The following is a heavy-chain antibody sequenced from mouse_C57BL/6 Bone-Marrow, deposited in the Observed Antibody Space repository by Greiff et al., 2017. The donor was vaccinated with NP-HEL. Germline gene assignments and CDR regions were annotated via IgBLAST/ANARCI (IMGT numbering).Heavy chain of an antibody. CDR2: IWWDDDK. Sequence: QVTLKVSGPGILQPSQTLSLTCSFSGFSLSTFGMGVGWIRQPSGKGLEWLAPIWWDDDKYYNPALKSRLTISKDTSKNQVFLKIANVDTADTATYYCARIGGADSSGYSFAYWGQGTLVTVSA. D-gene: IGHD3-2*02. V-gene: IGHV8-8*01. CDR1: GFSLSTFGMG. J-gene: IGHJ3*01. CDR3: ARIGGADSSGYSFAY.